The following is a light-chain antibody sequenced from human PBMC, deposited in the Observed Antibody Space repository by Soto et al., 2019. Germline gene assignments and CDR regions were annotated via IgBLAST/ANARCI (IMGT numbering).Light chain of an antibody. CDR2: DAS. CDR1: QSISSW. CDR3: LQYGGLPRT. Sequence: GEIASITCRASQSISSWFAGYQHKPGKAPKLLIYDASSLESGVPSRFSGSGSGTEFTLTISSLQPDDFATYFCLQYGGLPRTFGQGTKVDI. V-gene: IGKV1-5*01. J-gene: IGKJ1*01.